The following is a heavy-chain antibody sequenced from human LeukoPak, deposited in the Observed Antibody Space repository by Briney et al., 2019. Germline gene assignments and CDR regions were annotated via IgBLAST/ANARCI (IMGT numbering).Heavy chain of an antibody. CDR1: GGSISSGDYY. J-gene: IGHJ4*02. CDR3: ARGYYYGSGSVFDY. CDR2: IYYSGST. Sequence: SETLSLTCTVSGGSISSGDYYWSWIRQPPGKGLEWIGYIYYSGSTYYNPSLKSRVTVSVDTSKNQFSPKLSSVTAADTAVYYCARGYYYGSGSVFDYWGQGTLVTVSS. V-gene: IGHV4-30-4*01. D-gene: IGHD3-10*01.